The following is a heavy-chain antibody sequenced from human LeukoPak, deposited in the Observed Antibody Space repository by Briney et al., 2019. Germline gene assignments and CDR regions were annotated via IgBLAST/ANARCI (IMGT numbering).Heavy chain of an antibody. CDR2: IIPIFATS. V-gene: IGHV1-69*13. CDR3: ASLDIGGYDLYNYYYYMDV. D-gene: IGHD5-12*01. Sequence: SVKVSCKASGGTFSSYAFSWVRQAPGQGLEWMGGIIPIFATSNYAHRFQGRVTITADESTSTAYMELSSLRSEDTAVYYCASLDIGGYDLYNYYYYMDVWGKGTTVTVSS. CDR1: GGTFSSYA. J-gene: IGHJ6*03.